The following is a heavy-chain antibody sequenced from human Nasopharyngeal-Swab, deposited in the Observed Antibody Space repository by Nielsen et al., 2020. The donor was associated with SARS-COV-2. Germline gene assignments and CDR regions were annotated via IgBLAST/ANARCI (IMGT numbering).Heavy chain of an antibody. CDR3: AKMVRGVMVGAFDI. V-gene: IGHV3-23*01. Sequence: GESLKISCSASGFTFSSYAMSWVRQAPGKGLEWVSAISGSGGSTYYADSVKGRFTISRDNSKNTLYLQMNSLRAEDTAVYYCAKMVRGVMVGAFDIWGQGTMVTVSS. J-gene: IGHJ3*02. D-gene: IGHD3-10*01. CDR1: GFTFSSYA. CDR2: ISGSGGST.